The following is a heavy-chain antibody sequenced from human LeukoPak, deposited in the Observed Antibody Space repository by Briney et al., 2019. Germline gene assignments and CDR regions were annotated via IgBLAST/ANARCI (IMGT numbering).Heavy chain of an antibody. D-gene: IGHD3-3*01. V-gene: IGHV4-59*08. J-gene: IGHJ4*02. CDR1: GGSISTFY. Sequence: SETLSLTCTVSGGSISTFYWSWIRQRPGKGLEWIGYTYYSGTTNYNPSLKSRVTISVDMSKSQFSLNLSSVTAADTALYYCARHGPLYDIWSAQFYFDYWGQGTLVAVSS. CDR3: ARHGPLYDIWSAQFYFDY. CDR2: TYYSGTT.